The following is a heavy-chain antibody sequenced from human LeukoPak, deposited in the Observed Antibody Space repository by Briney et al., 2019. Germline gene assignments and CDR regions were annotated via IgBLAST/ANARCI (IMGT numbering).Heavy chain of an antibody. CDR3: ARHRSRKGVVIMNSGENWFDP. CDR2: IYDSGST. J-gene: IGHJ5*02. Sequence: SETLSLTCAGSGYSISSGYYWGWSRQPPGQGVGWIGIIYDSGSTYYNPSLKSRVTISVDTSKNQFSLKLSSVTAADAAVYYCARHRSRKGVVIMNSGENWFDPWGQGTLVTVSS. D-gene: IGHD3-3*01. V-gene: IGHV4-38-2*01. CDR1: GYSISSGYY.